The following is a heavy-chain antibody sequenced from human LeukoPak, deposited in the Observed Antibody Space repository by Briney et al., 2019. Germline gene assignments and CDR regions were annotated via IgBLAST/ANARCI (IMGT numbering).Heavy chain of an antibody. CDR2: IYYSGST. V-gene: IGHV4-61*01. D-gene: IGHD5-24*01. CDR3: ARQSEMATTLLDAFDI. CDR1: GGSISSGSYY. Sequence: SETLSLTCTVSGGSISSGSYYWSWIRQPPGKGLEWIGYIYYSGSTNYNPSLKSRVTISVDTSKNQFSLKLSSVTAADTAVYYCARQSEMATTLLDAFDIWGQGTMVTVSS. J-gene: IGHJ3*02.